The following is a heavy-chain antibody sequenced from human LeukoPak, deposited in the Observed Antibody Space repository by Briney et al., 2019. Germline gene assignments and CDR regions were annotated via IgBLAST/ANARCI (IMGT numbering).Heavy chain of an antibody. J-gene: IGHJ4*02. D-gene: IGHD3-10*01. CDR2: IKSKTDGGTT. V-gene: IGHV3-15*01. CDR1: GFTFSNAW. Sequence: GGSLRLSCAASGFTFSNAWMSWVRQAPGKGLEWVGRIKSKTDGGTTDHAAPVKGRFTISRDNSKNTLYLQMNSLKTEDTAVYYCTTRGRFGAGIDYWGQGTLVTVSS. CDR3: TTRGRFGAGIDY.